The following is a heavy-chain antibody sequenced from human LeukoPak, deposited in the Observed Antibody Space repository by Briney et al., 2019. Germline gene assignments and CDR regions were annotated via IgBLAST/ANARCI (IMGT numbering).Heavy chain of an antibody. CDR1: GYTFTGYY. CDR2: INPNSGGT. V-gene: IGHV1-2*02. CDR3: ARDPPNIAAAGAERSRGDY. J-gene: IGHJ4*02. D-gene: IGHD6-13*01. Sequence: GASVKVSCKASGYTFTGYYMHWVRQAPGQGLEWMGWINPNSGGTNYAQKFQGRVTMTRDTSISTAYMELSRLRSDDTAVYYCARDPPNIAAAGAERSRGDYWGQGTLVTVSS.